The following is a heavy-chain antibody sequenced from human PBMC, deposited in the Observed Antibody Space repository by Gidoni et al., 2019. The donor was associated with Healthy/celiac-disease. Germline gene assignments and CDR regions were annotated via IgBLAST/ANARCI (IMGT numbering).Heavy chain of an antibody. CDR3: ARSRTRECGAFDI. CDR1: GFTVSSNY. Sequence: EVQLVESGGGLIQPGGSLRLSCATSGFTVSSNYMSWVRQAPGKGLEWVSVISSGGGTYYADSVNGRFTISRDNSKNTLYLQMNSLRAEDTAVYYCARSRTRECGAFDIWGQGTMVTVSS. J-gene: IGHJ3*02. D-gene: IGHD1-26*01. V-gene: IGHV3-53*01. CDR2: ISSGGGT.